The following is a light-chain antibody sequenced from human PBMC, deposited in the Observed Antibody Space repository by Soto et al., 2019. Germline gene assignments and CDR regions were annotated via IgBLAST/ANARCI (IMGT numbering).Light chain of an antibody. CDR2: GNR. CDR1: SSNLGTGYD. CDR3: QAYDYSLTASV. J-gene: IGLJ3*02. Sequence: QSALTQPPSVSGAPGQRVTIPCTGNSSNLGTGYDVHWYQQLPGTAPKLVIYGNRNRPSGVPERFSGSKSGTSASLAITGLQAEDEGDYYCQAYDYSLTASVFGGGTQLTVL. V-gene: IGLV1-40*01.